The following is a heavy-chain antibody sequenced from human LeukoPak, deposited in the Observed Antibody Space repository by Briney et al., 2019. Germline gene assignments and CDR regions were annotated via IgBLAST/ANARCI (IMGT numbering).Heavy chain of an antibody. CDR1: GFTFSSYS. CDR2: ISSSSSYI. J-gene: IGHJ3*02. V-gene: IGHV3-21*01. D-gene: IGHD1-26*01. Sequence: NPGGSLRLSCAASGFTFSSYSMNWVRQAPGKGLEWVSSISSSSSYIYYADSVKGRFTISRDNAKNSLYLQMNSLRAEDTAVYYCARAKTYSGSYYDAFDIWGQGTMVTVSS. CDR3: ARAKTYSGSYYDAFDI.